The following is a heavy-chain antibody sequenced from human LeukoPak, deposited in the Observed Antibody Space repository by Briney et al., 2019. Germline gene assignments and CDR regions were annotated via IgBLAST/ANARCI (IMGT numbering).Heavy chain of an antibody. D-gene: IGHD5-12*01. J-gene: IGHJ4*02. CDR3: ARSRGYDYHFDY. CDR1: GGSISSYY. CDR2: IYYSGST. V-gene: IGHV4-59*01. Sequence: SVTLSLTCTVSGGSISSYYWSWIPQPPGKGREWIGYIYYSGSTNHNPSLKSRVTISVDTSNNQFSLKLSSVTAADTAVYYCARSRGYDYHFDYWGQGTLVTVSS.